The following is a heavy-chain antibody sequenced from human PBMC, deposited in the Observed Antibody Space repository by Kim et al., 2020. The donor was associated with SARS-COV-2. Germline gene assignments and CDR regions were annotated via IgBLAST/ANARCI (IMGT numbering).Heavy chain of an antibody. D-gene: IGHD2-2*01. Sequence: GGSLRLSCAASGFTFSSYGMHWVRQAPGKGLEWVAVISYDGSNKYYADSVKGRFTISRDNSKNTLYLQMNSLRAEDTAVYYCAKPSSNLDYYYGMDVWGQGTTVTVS. V-gene: IGHV3-30*18. J-gene: IGHJ6*02. CDR1: GFTFSSYG. CDR3: AKPSSNLDYYYGMDV. CDR2: ISYDGSNK.